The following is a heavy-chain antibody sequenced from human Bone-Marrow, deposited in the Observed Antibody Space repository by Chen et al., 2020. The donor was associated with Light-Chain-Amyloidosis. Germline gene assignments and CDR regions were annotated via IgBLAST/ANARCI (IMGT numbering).Heavy chain of an antibody. CDR1: GYNFTRYS. CDR2: VKSYSNDT. Sequence: QVQLVQSGAELKKPGASVKVSCKASGYNFTRYSFSWVRQAPGQGLEWMGWVKSYSNDTQVSQKFHDRGILTSDISTSTVYMELRSLRSTDTAMYYCARDLRERPTVFDFWGQGTLVTVSS. V-gene: IGHV1-18*01. J-gene: IGHJ4*02. D-gene: IGHD4-17*01. CDR3: ARDLRERPTVFDF.